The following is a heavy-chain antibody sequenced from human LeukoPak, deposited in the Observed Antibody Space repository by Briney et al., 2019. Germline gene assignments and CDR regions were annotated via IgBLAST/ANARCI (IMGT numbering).Heavy chain of an antibody. V-gene: IGHV1-69*04. Sequence: SVKVSFKASGGTFSSYAISWVRQAPGQGLEWMGRIIPILGIANYAQKFQGRVTITADKSTSTAYMELSSLRSEDTAVYYCARDHMIVVPSPYYFDYWGQGTLVTVSS. CDR3: ARDHMIVVPSPYYFDY. D-gene: IGHD3-22*01. J-gene: IGHJ4*02. CDR2: IIPILGIA. CDR1: GGTFSSYA.